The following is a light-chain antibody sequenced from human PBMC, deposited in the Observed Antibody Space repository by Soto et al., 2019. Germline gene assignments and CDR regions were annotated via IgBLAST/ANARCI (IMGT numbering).Light chain of an antibody. J-gene: IGKJ2*01. CDR1: QSPVTTDGNTY. Sequence: DIVMTQSPLSLPVTLGQPASISCRSSQSPVTTDGNTYLNWFQQRPGQSPRRLIYKVSIRDSGVSDRFSGSGSGTELTLEISRVEVEDVGVYFCMQGTDLPYTFGQGTKLEI. CDR3: MQGTDLPYT. V-gene: IGKV2-30*01. CDR2: KVS.